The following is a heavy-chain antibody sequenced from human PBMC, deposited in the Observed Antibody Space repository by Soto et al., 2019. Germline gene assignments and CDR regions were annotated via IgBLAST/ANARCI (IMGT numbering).Heavy chain of an antibody. Sequence: PVGSLRLSCAASGFTFSSYSMNWVRQAPGKGLEWVSSISSSSSYIYYADSVKGRFTISRDNAKNSLYLQMNSLRAEDTAVYYCARDFRYCSSTSCHDYYYYGMDVWGQGTTVTVSS. CDR3: ARDFRYCSSTSCHDYYYYGMDV. V-gene: IGHV3-21*01. D-gene: IGHD2-2*01. J-gene: IGHJ6*02. CDR1: GFTFSSYS. CDR2: ISSSSSYI.